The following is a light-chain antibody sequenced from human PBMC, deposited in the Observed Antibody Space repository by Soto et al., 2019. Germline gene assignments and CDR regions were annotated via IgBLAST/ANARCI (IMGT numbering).Light chain of an antibody. CDR2: RND. J-gene: IGLJ2*01. CDR1: SFNIGSNH. V-gene: IGLV1-47*01. Sequence: QSVLTQPPSASGTPGQRVTISCSGSSFNIGSNHVYWYQQLPGTAPTLLIYRNDQRPSGVPDRFSGSKSGTSASLAISGLRSEDGADYYCATWDDSLSGVVFGGGTKLTVL. CDR3: ATWDDSLSGVV.